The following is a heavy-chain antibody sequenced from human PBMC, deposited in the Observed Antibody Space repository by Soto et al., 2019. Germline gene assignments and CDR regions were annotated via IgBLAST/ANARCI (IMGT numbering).Heavy chain of an antibody. CDR2: ISYDGSNK. V-gene: IGHV3-30*18. D-gene: IGHD3-3*01. CDR3: AKDRGYDFWSGYYRGTNYYGMVV. Sequence: GGSLRLSCAASGFTFSSYGMHWVRQAPGKGLEWVAVISYDGSNKYYADSVKGRFTISRDNSKNTLYLQMNSLRAEDTAVYYCAKDRGYDFWSGYYRGTNYYGMVVWGQGTTVTVSS. J-gene: IGHJ6*02. CDR1: GFTFSSYG.